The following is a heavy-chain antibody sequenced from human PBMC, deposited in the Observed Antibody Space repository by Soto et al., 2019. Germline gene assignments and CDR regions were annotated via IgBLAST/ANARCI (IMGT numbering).Heavy chain of an antibody. CDR3: ARESGYYPIDY. CDR1: GGSISSGDYY. D-gene: IGHD3-22*01. J-gene: IGHJ4*02. V-gene: IGHV4-30-4*01. CDR2: IYYSGST. Sequence: SETLSLTCTVSGGSISSGDYYWSWIRQPPGKGLEWNGYIYYSGSTYYNPSLKSRVTISVDTSKNQFSLKLSSVTAADTAVYYCARESGYYPIDYWGQGTLVTVSS.